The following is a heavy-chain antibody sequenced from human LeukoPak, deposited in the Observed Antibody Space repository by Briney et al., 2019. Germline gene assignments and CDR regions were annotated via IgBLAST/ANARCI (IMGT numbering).Heavy chain of an antibody. CDR3: ASRPNSSGFDY. J-gene: IGHJ4*02. CDR2: IYYSGST. V-gene: IGHV4-59*06. Sequence: SETLSLTCTVSGGSISSYYWSWIRQHPGRGLEWIGYIYYSGSTYYHPSLKSRLTISVDTSKNQFSLKLSSLTAADTAVYYCASRPNSSGFDYWGQGTLVTVSS. D-gene: IGHD3-22*01. CDR1: GGSISSYY.